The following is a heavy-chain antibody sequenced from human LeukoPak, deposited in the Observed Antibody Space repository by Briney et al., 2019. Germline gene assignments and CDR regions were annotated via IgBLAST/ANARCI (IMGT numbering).Heavy chain of an antibody. V-gene: IGHV3-21*01. Sequence: GGSLRLSCVVSGFTFSNYAMSWVRQAPGKGLEWVSSISSSSSYIYQADSVKGRFTISRDNAKNSLYLQMNSLRAEDTAVYYCARDLFRNDYWGQGTLVTVSS. CDR3: ARDLFRNDY. CDR2: ISSSSSYI. CDR1: GFTFSNYA. J-gene: IGHJ4*02.